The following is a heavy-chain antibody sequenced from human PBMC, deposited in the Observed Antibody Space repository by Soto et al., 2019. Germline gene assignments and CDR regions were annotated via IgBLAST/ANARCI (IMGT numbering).Heavy chain of an antibody. V-gene: IGHV1-18*01. CDR1: GYTFTSYG. J-gene: IGHJ4*02. CDR3: ARDSNEYCSGGSCYIVGGN. D-gene: IGHD2-15*01. Sequence: QVQLVQSGAEVKKPGASVKVSCKASGYTFTSYGISWVRQAPGQGLEWMGWISAYSGNTNYAQKLQGRVTMTTDTSTSTAYMELRSLRSDDTAVYYCARDSNEYCSGGSCYIVGGNWGQGTLVTVSS. CDR2: ISAYSGNT.